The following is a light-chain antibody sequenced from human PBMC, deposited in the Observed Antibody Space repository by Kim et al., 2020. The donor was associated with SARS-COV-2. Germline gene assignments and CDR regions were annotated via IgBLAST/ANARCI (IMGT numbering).Light chain of an antibody. CDR2: SAS. Sequence: ASVGDTVTITCRASEGLSTWLAWYQQKPGRAPQLLIYSASSLQSGVPSRFSGSGSAADFTLTITGPQTEDFAIYFCQQTKSLPITFGQGTRLEIK. J-gene: IGKJ5*01. CDR1: EGLSTW. V-gene: IGKV1D-12*01. CDR3: QQTKSLPIT.